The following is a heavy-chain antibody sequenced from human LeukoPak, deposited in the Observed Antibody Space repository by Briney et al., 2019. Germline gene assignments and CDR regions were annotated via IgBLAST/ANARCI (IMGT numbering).Heavy chain of an antibody. V-gene: IGHV3-74*01. J-gene: IGHJ4*02. CDR3: TTIKIGRRRKFDY. CDR2: INDDGGDT. D-gene: IGHD1-14*01. CDR1: GFTFRSYW. Sequence: GGSMRLSCAASGFTFRSYWMHWVRQVPGEGLVWVSRINDDGGDTTYADSVKGRFTISRDNAKNTLYLQMNSLRAEDTAVYYCTTIKIGRRRKFDYWGQGTLVTVSS.